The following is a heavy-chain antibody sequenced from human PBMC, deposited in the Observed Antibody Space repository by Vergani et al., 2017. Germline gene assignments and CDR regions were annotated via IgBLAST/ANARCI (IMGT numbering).Heavy chain of an antibody. D-gene: IGHD1-14*01. Sequence: EVQLVESGGGLVKPGGSLRLSCAASGFTFSSHSMNWVRQAPGKGLEWVSSISSSSSYIHYADSVKGRFTISRDNAKNSLYLQMNSLRAEDTAVYYCARFYNGGGMDVWGQGTTVTVSS. CDR1: GFTFSSHS. J-gene: IGHJ6*02. CDR3: ARFYNGGGMDV. V-gene: IGHV3-21*01. CDR2: ISSSSSYI.